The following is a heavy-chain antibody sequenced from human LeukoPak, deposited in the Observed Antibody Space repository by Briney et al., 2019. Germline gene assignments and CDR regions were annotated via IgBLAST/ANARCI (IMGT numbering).Heavy chain of an antibody. D-gene: IGHD3-22*01. CDR3: AELGITMIRGV. CDR1: GFTFRDYD. J-gene: IGHJ6*04. CDR2: ISSSGSTI. Sequence: GGSLRLSCAASGFTFRDYDMTWIRQAPGKGLEWVSYISSSGSTIYYADSVKGRFTISRDNAKNSLYLQMNSLRAEDTAVYYCAELGITMIRGVWGKGTTVTISS. V-gene: IGHV3-11*04.